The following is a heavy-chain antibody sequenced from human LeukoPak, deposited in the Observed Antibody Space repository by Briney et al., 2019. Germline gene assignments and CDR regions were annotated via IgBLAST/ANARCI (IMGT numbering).Heavy chain of an antibody. CDR3: AKAFAPNAYYYDSSGYFLPYYYYYGMDV. V-gene: IGHV3-23*01. J-gene: IGHJ6*02. CDR2: ISGSGGST. CDR1: GFTFSSYY. Sequence: GGSLRLSCAASGFTFSSYYFNWVRQAPGKGLEWVSAISGSGGSTYYADSVKGRFTISRDNSKNTLYLQMNSLRAEDTAVYYCAKAFAPNAYYYDSSGYFLPYYYYYGMDVWGQGTTVTVSS. D-gene: IGHD3-22*01.